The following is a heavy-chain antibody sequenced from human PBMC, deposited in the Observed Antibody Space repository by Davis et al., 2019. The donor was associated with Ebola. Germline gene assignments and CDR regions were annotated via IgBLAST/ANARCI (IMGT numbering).Heavy chain of an antibody. CDR2: INHSRST. Sequence: PSETLSLTCAVYGGSFSDYYWSWVRQPPGKGLEWIGEINHSRSTNYNSSLKTRITMSIDTSKKQFSLKLSSVTAADTAVYYCARRGPYCSDGSCYLRWFDPWGQGTLVTVSS. V-gene: IGHV4-34*01. CDR1: GGSFSDYY. D-gene: IGHD2-15*01. J-gene: IGHJ5*02. CDR3: ARRGPYCSDGSCYLRWFDP.